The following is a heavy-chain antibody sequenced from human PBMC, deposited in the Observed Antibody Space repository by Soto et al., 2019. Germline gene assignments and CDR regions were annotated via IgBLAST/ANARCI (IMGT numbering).Heavy chain of an antibody. CDR2: IYWDDDK. CDR3: AHSWRGSYFDY. V-gene: IGHV2-5*02. Sequence: QITLKESGPTLVKPTQTLTLTCTFSGFSLSTSGVGVGWIRQPPGKALEWLVLIYWDDDKRYSPSLKSRFTXTXXTSKNQVVRTMTNMDPVDTATYYCAHSWRGSYFDYWGQGTLVTVSS. J-gene: IGHJ4*02. D-gene: IGHD1-26*01. CDR1: GFSLSTSGVG.